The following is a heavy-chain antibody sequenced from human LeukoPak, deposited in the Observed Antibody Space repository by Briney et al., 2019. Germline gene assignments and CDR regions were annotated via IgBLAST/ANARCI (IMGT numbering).Heavy chain of an antibody. V-gene: IGHV1-8*02. D-gene: IGHD3-10*01. CDR2: MNPNSGNT. Sequence: ASVKVSCKASGYTFTSYGISWVRQATGQGLEWMGWMNPNSGNTGYAQKFQGRVTMTRNTSISTAYMELSSLRSEDTAVYYCARGRRYYGSGSYYRYYYYMDVWGKGTTVTISS. J-gene: IGHJ6*03. CDR1: GYTFTSYG. CDR3: ARGRRYYGSGSYYRYYYYMDV.